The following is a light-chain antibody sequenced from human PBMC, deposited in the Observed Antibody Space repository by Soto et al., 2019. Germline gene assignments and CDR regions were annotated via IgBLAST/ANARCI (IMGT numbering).Light chain of an antibody. Sequence: QCALTQPASVSGSPGQSITISCTGTSSDVGGYNYVSWYQQHPGKAPKLMIYDVSNRPSGVSNRFSGSKSGNTASLTISGLQAGDEADYYCSSYTSSSTRVFGTGTKLTVL. V-gene: IGLV2-14*01. CDR2: DVS. CDR1: SSDVGGYNY. CDR3: SSYTSSSTRV. J-gene: IGLJ1*01.